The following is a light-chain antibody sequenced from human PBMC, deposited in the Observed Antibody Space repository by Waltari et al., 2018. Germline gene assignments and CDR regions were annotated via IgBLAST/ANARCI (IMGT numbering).Light chain of an antibody. Sequence: SYDLIQSPSVSVSPGQTATITCSGDALAKKYVCWYQQKPGQSPVLVIYEDVRRPSEIPQRFSGSNSGNTATLTISGTQPMDEADYYCQAWDSGVAGVFGTGTKVTVL. CDR1: ALAKKY. V-gene: IGLV3-1*01. CDR3: QAWDSGVAGV. CDR2: EDV. J-gene: IGLJ1*01.